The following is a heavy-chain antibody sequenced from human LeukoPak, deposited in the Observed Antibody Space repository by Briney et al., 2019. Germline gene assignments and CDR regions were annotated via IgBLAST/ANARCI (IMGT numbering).Heavy chain of an antibody. CDR1: GGSFSDSY. D-gene: IGHD3-10*01. J-gene: IGHJ4*02. CDR3: TKAFGNVQGET. Sequence: SETLSLTCGVYGGSFSDSYWGWIRQPPGKGLEWIGEINHSGDTNYHPSLKSRVTISVDSSKNQVSLKLSSVTAADTAVYYCTKAFGNVQGETWGQGTLVTVSS. CDR2: INHSGDT. V-gene: IGHV4-34*01.